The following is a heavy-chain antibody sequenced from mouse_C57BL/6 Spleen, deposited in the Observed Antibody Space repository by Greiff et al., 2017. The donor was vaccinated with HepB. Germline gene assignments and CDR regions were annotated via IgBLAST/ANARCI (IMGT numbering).Heavy chain of an antibody. J-gene: IGHJ3*01. D-gene: IGHD1-3*01. CDR3: PIYPFAY. Sequence: VQLQQSGAELVRPGASVKLSCKASGYTFTDYYINWVKQRPGQGLEWIARIYPGSGNTYYNEKFKGKATLTAEKSSSTAYMQLSSLTSEDSAVYFWPIYPFAYWGQGTLVTVSA. CDR1: GYTFTDYY. CDR2: IYPGSGNT. V-gene: IGHV1-76*01.